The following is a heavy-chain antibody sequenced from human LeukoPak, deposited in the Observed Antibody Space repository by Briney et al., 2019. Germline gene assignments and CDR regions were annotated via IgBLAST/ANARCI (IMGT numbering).Heavy chain of an antibody. CDR1: GGSISSGSYY. CDR3: ARLNLPALKGAFDY. D-gene: IGHD2-2*01. CDR2: INPSGNS. Sequence: SQTLSLTCTVSGGSISSGSYYWSWIRQPAGKGLEWIGRINPSGNSHYNPSLQSRVTMSVDTSTDQFSLRLSSVTAADTAVYYCARLNLPALKGAFDYWGQGTLVTVSS. J-gene: IGHJ4*02. V-gene: IGHV4-61*02.